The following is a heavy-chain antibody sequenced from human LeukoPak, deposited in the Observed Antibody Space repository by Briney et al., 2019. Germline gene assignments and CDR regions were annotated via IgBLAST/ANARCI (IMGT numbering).Heavy chain of an antibody. V-gene: IGHV3-53*01. CDR1: GFTVSNNY. CDR2: IYSGGTT. J-gene: IGHJ5*02. Sequence: GGSLRLSCAASGFTVSNNYMSWVRQAPGKGLEWVSVIYSGGTTYYADSVKGRFTISRDNSKNTLYLQMNSLRAEDTAVYYCARDRTYCGGDCYAGWFDHWGQGTLVTVSS. CDR3: ARDRTYCGGDCYAGWFDH. D-gene: IGHD2-21*02.